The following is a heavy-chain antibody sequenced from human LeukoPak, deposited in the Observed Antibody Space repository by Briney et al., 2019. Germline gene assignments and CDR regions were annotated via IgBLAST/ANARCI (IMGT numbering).Heavy chain of an antibody. Sequence: GGSLRLSCEASGFTSFNFPMNWVRKAPGKGLEWVSHIRSDGTITYAESVMGRFTISRDDAKTSVYLQLNSQRDEDTAIYYCARDNIWAFDIWGQGTMVTVSS. V-gene: IGHV3-69-1*01. CDR3: ARDNIWAFDI. CDR2: IRSDGTI. J-gene: IGHJ3*02. D-gene: IGHD2/OR15-2a*01. CDR1: GFTSFNFP.